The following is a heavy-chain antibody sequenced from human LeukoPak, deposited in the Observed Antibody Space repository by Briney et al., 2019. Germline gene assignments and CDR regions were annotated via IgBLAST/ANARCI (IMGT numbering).Heavy chain of an antibody. Sequence: PGGSLRLSCAVSGFTFVDYGMHWVRQAPGKGLEWVSGISRDSYGIGYADSVKGRFTISRDNVKYSLYLQLNSLRGEDTALYYCAREDSRSQGYMDVWGKGTTVTVSS. CDR2: ISRDSYGI. V-gene: IGHV3-9*01. CDR3: AREDSRSQGYMDV. D-gene: IGHD6-13*01. J-gene: IGHJ6*03. CDR1: GFTFVDYG.